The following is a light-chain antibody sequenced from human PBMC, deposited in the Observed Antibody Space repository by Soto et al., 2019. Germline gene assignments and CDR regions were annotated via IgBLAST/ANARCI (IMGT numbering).Light chain of an antibody. CDR3: QSYDSSLSGYVV. CDR2: GNT. J-gene: IGLJ2*01. Sequence: QSVLTQPPSVSGAPGQRVTISCTGSSSNIGAGYDVHWYQQLPGTVPKVLIYGNTNRPSGVPDRFSGSKSGTSASLAITGLQAEDEADYYSQSYDSSLSGYVVFGGGTKLTVL. V-gene: IGLV1-40*01. CDR1: SSNIGAGYD.